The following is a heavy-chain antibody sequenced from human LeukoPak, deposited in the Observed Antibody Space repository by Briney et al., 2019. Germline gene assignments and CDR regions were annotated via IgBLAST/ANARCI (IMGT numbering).Heavy chain of an antibody. J-gene: IGHJ4*02. CDR3: AREPTKYSGYVY. CDR1: GFTFSTYT. CDR2: ISSSSSYI. Sequence: GGSLRLSCAASGFTFSTYTMNWVRQAPGKGLEWVSSISSSSSYIYYADSLKGRFTISRDNAKKSLYLQMNSLRAEDTAVYYCAREPTKYSGYVYWGQGTLVTVSS. V-gene: IGHV3-21*01. D-gene: IGHD5-12*01.